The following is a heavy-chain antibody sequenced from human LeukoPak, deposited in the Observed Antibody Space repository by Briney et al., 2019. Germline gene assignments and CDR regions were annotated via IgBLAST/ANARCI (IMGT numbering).Heavy chain of an antibody. V-gene: IGHV3-23*01. CDR2: ISGSDDST. J-gene: IGHJ6*03. CDR3: AKDRRSNGSGSPSGYMDV. D-gene: IGHD3-10*01. Sequence: GGSLRLSCAASGFIFSSYGLSWVRQAPGKGLEWVSAISGSDDSTYYADSVKGRFTISRDNSKNTLYLQMNSLRAEDTAVYYCAKDRRSNGSGSPSGYMDVWGKGTTVTVSS. CDR1: GFIFSSYG.